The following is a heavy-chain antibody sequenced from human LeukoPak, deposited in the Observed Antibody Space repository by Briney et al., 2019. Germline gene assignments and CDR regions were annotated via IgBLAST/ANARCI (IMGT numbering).Heavy chain of an antibody. CDR1: GYTFTSYG. CDR2: IIPIFGTA. Sequence: GASVKVSCKASGYTFTSYGISWVRQAPGQGLEWMGGIIPIFGTANYAQKFQGRVTITTDESTSTAYMELSSLRSEDTAVYYCARGGRNDFWSGYYDYWGQGTLVTVSS. V-gene: IGHV1-69*05. CDR3: ARGGRNDFWSGYYDY. J-gene: IGHJ4*02. D-gene: IGHD3-3*01.